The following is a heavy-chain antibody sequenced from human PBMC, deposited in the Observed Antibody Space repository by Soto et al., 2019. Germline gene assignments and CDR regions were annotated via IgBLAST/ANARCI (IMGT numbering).Heavy chain of an antibody. CDR3: AADMGGYIYVLGTY. CDR1: GLTFSSSA. Sequence: QMQLVQSGPEVKKPGTSVKVSCKASGLTFSSSAVHWVRQARGHRLEWIGWIDVGSAKANYAKMLQERVTINRERSTSTAYMELSSLRPEDTAVYYCAADMGGYIYVLGTYWGQGTLVTVSS. V-gene: IGHV1-58*01. D-gene: IGHD5-18*01. J-gene: IGHJ4*02. CDR2: IDVGSAKA.